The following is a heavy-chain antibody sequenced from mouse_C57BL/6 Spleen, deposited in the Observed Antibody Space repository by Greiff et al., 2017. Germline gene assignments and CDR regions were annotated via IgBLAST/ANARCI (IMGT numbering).Heavy chain of an antibody. J-gene: IGHJ1*03. CDR3: ARGEDPVGYFDV. CDR1: GYSFTSGYF. Sequence: EVKLLQSGPGLVKPSQSLSLSCTVSGYSFTSGYFCNWIRQFPGNKLEWMGYISYDGSNNYNPSLKNRISITRDTTKNQFFLKLNSVTTEDTATYYRARGEDPVGYFDVWGTGTTVTVSS. D-gene: IGHD1-1*01. CDR2: ISYDGSN. V-gene: IGHV3-6*01.